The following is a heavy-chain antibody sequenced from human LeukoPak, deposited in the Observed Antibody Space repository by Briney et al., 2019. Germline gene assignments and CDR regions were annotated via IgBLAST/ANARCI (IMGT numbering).Heavy chain of an antibody. CDR3: ARDPPGYYYYYMDV. V-gene: IGHV3-53*01. CDR2: IYSDGST. Sequence: GESLRLSCAASGFTVSSDYMNWVRQAPGKGLEWVSVIYSDGSTYYANSVKGRFTISRDNSKNTLYLQINSLRAEDTAVYYCARDPPGYYYYYMDVWGKGTTVTVSS. J-gene: IGHJ6*03. CDR1: GFTVSSDY.